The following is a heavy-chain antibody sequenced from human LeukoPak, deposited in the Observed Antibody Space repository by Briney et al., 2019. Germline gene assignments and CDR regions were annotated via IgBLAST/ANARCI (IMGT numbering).Heavy chain of an antibody. CDR3: ARGYCSSTSCYAADY. V-gene: IGHV1-18*01. Sequence: ASVKVSCKASGYTFTSYGIGWVRQAPGQGLEWMGWISAYNDNTNYAQKLQGRVTMTTDTSTSTAYMELRSLRSDDTAVYYCARGYCSSTSCYAADYWGQGTLVTVSP. CDR2: ISAYNDNT. D-gene: IGHD2-2*01. CDR1: GYTFTSYG. J-gene: IGHJ4*02.